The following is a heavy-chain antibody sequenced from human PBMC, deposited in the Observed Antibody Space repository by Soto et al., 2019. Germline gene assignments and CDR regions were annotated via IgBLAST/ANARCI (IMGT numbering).Heavy chain of an antibody. CDR2: IRSRSIDM. Sequence: EVQLVESGGGLVKPGESLRLSCAASGFTFSNYNINWVRQAPGKGLEWVSSIRSRSIDMYYADSVKVRFTISRDDAKNSLSLEMNGLRAEDTAVYFCVRESYPAKAFDIWGQGTMVTVSS. CDR1: GFTFSNYN. V-gene: IGHV3-21*01. J-gene: IGHJ3*02. D-gene: IGHD2-2*01. CDR3: VRESYPAKAFDI.